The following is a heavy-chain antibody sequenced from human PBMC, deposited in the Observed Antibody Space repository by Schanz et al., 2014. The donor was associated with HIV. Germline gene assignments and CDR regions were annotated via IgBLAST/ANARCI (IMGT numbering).Heavy chain of an antibody. CDR3: ARDLDRGRHFDY. V-gene: IGHV3-33*01. Sequence: RLVEAGGGVVQPGGPLRLPCAAPGFAFGGFGLHWVPQTPGKRLEWVALTGHDETYKAYADSVTGRFTISRDNSKNILFLQMDSLTTEDTAVYYCARDLDRGRHFDYWGQGTLVTVSS. J-gene: IGHJ4*02. CDR1: GFAFGGFG. CDR2: TGHDETYK.